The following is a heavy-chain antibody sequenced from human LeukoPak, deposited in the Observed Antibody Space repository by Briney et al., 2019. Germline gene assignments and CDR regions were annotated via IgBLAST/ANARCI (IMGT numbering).Heavy chain of an antibody. CDR1: GYTFTSYA. CDR2: INAGNGNT. Sequence: ASVKVSCKASGYTFTSYAMHWVRQAPGQRLEWMGWINAGNGNTKYSQKFQGRVTMTRDTSTSTVYMELSSLRSEDTAVYYCARESSGYATDYWGQGTLVTVSS. D-gene: IGHD5-12*01. V-gene: IGHV1-3*01. CDR3: ARESSGYATDY. J-gene: IGHJ4*02.